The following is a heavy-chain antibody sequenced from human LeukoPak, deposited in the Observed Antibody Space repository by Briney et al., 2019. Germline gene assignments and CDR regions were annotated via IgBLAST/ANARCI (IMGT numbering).Heavy chain of an antibody. CDR1: GFTFSSYW. CDR2: INSDGSST. J-gene: IGHJ6*02. D-gene: IGHD2-21*02. Sequence: GGSLRLSCAASGFTFSSYWMHWVRQAPGKGLVWVSRINSDGSSTSYADSVKGRFTISRDNAKNTLYLQMSSLRAEDTAVYYCARAEYCGGDCYSPYYYYGMDVWGQGTTVTVSS. CDR3: ARAEYCGGDCYSPYYYYGMDV. V-gene: IGHV3-74*01.